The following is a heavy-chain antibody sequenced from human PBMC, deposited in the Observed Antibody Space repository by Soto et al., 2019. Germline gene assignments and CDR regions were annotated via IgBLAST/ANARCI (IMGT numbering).Heavy chain of an antibody. CDR3: ARHTLGSGSYYNLDY. J-gene: IGHJ4*02. Sequence: SSETLSLTCAVYGGSFSGYYWSWIRQPPGKGLEWIGEINHSGSTNYNPPLKSRVTISVDTSKNQFSLKLSSVAAADTAVYYCARHTLGSGSYYNLDYWGQGTLVTVSS. CDR2: INHSGST. V-gene: IGHV4-34*01. CDR1: GGSFSGYY. D-gene: IGHD3-10*01.